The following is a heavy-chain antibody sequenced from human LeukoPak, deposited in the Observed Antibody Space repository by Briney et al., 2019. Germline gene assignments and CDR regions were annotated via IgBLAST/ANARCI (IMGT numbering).Heavy chain of an antibody. CDR2: ISSSSSYI. CDR3: ARGPWVVVVAATPFDY. Sequence: GGSLRLSCAASGFTFSSYSMNWVRQAPGKGLEWVSSISSSSSYIYYADSVKGRFTISGDNAKNSLYLQMNSLRAEDTAVYYCARGPWVVVVAATPFDYWGQGTLVTVSS. J-gene: IGHJ4*02. V-gene: IGHV3-21*01. CDR1: GFTFSSYS. D-gene: IGHD2-15*01.